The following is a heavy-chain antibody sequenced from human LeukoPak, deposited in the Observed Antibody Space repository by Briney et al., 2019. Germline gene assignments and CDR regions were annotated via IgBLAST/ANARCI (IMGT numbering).Heavy chain of an antibody. CDR2: ITGSSLYI. CDR1: GFTFSNYN. D-gene: IGHD3-10*01. CDR3: VRSFVASVYYLDY. V-gene: IGHV3-21*01. Sequence: GGSLRLSCAASGFTFSNYNMNWVRQPPGKGLEWVSSITGSSLYIYYADSVKGRFTISRDNAKNSLYLQMNSLRAEDTAVYYCVRSFVASVYYLDYWGQGTVVTVSS. J-gene: IGHJ4*02.